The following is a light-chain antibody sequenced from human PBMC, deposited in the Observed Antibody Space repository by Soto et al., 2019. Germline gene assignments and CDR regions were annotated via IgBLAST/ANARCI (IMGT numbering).Light chain of an antibody. CDR3: QQSYSTPFT. J-gene: IGKJ3*01. CDR1: QGIGNY. V-gene: IGKV1-39*01. CDR2: AAS. Sequence: DIQMTQSPSSLSASVGDRVTITCRASQGIGNYLAWFQQKPGKAPQLLIYAASSLQSGVPSRFSGSGSGTDFTLTISSLQPEDFATYYCQQSYSTPFTFGPGTKVDI.